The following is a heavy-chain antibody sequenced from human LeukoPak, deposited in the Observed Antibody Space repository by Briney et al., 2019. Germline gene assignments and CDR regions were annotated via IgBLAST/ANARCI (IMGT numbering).Heavy chain of an antibody. CDR3: ARAPPVVVPAASFYYYYMDV. D-gene: IGHD2-2*01. CDR2: IYHSGST. Sequence: PSETLSLTCAVYGGSFSGYYWSWIRQPPGKGLEWIGEIYHSGSTNSNRSLKSRVTISVDTSNNQFSLKLSSLTAADTAVYYCARAPPVVVPAASFYYYYMDVWGKGTTVTVYS. V-gene: IGHV4-34*01. J-gene: IGHJ6*03. CDR1: GGSFSGYY.